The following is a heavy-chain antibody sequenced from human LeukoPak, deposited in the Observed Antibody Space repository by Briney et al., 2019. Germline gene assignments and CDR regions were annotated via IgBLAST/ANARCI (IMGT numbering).Heavy chain of an antibody. J-gene: IGHJ4*02. CDR3: XXDRIAAFDY. Sequence: GGSLRLSCAASGFTFSSYGMHWVRQAPGKGLEWVAVIWYDGSNKYYADSVKGRFTISRDNSKNTLYLQMNSLRAEDTAVYYXXXDRIAAFDYWGQGTLVTVSS. CDR1: GFTFSSYG. CDR2: IWYDGSNK. V-gene: IGHV3-33*01. D-gene: IGHD6-6*01.